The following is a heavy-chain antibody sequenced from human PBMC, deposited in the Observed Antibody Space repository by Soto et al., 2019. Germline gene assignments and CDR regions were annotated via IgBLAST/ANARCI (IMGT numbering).Heavy chain of an antibody. D-gene: IGHD3-22*01. CDR3: DRGTRDYFDTTGPGYSMVV. J-gene: IGHJ6*02. CDR2: FYDSGTS. V-gene: IGHV4-30-4*01. Sequence: QVQLQESGPGLVKPSQTLSLTCTVSGDSISDVDYYWSWVRHTPREGLEWIGAFYDSGTSYYSPSLKSRMTISVDSSQNQFSLTPTSVTAADTTVYYCDRGTRDYFDTTGPGYSMVVWGQGTTVTVSS. CDR1: GDSISDVDYY.